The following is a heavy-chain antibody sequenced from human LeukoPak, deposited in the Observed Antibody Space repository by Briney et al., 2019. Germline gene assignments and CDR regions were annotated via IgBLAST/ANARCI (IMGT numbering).Heavy chain of an antibody. CDR2: IYYSGST. J-gene: IGHJ4*02. V-gene: IGHV4-59*01. CDR1: GGSISSYY. Sequence: PSETLSPTCTVSGGSISSYYWSWIRQPPGKGMEWIGFIYYSGSTNYNPSLKSRVTISVDTSKNQFSLRLSSVIAADTAVYYCASPGIVAAGTDRGFDYWGQGILVTVSS. CDR3: ASPGIVAAGTDRGFDY. D-gene: IGHD6-13*01.